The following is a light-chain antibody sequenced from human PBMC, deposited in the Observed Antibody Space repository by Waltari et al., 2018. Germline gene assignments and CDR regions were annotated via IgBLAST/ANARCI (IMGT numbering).Light chain of an antibody. CDR1: SSNIGSKT. J-gene: IGLJ2*01. V-gene: IGLV1-44*01. Sequence: QSVLTQPPSASGTPGQRVTISWSGSSSNIGSKTVNCYQPLPGTAPKLLVYSNDHRPSGAPGRFSGPQSGTSASVAITWLQSADEADYYCAAWDDSLNGVVFGGGTKLTVL. CDR2: SND. CDR3: AAWDDSLNGVV.